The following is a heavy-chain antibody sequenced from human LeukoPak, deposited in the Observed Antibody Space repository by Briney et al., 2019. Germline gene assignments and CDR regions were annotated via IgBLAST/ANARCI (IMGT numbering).Heavy chain of an antibody. CDR2: ISGSGGST. CDR1: GFTFSNYD. J-gene: IGHJ4*02. D-gene: IGHD3-22*01. V-gene: IGHV3-23*01. Sequence: SGGSLRLSCAASGFTFSNYDMSWVRQAPGKGLEWVSGISGSGGSTYHADSVKGRFTISTDNSKKTLYLQMNSLRAEDTAVYYCAKELDSSGYFDYWGQGTLVTVS. CDR3: AKELDSSGYFDY.